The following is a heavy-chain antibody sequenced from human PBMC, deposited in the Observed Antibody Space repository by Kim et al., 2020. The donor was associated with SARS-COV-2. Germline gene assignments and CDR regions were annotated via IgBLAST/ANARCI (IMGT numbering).Heavy chain of an antibody. Sequence: GGSLRLSCAASGFTFSSYGMHWVRQAPGKGLEWVAVISYDGSNKYYADSVKGRFTISRDNSKNTLYLQMNSLRAEDTAVYYCAGAVAGTLSYYYYGMDVWGQGTTVTVSS. CDR2: ISYDGSNK. J-gene: IGHJ6*02. V-gene: IGHV3-30*03. CDR1: GFTFSSYG. D-gene: IGHD6-19*01. CDR3: AGAVAGTLSYYYYGMDV.